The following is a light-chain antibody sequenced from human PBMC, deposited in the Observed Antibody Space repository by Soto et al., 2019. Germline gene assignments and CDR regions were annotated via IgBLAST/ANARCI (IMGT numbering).Light chain of an antibody. CDR1: SSNIGSNY. CDR2: RNN. Sequence: QSVLTQPPSASGTPGQRVTISCSGSSSNIGSNYVYWYQQLPGTAPKLLIYRNNQRPSGVPDRFSGSKSGTSAALAISGLRSEDEAYYYCAAWDDSLSGPHYVFGTGTKLTVL. V-gene: IGLV1-47*01. CDR3: AAWDDSLSGPHYV. J-gene: IGLJ1*01.